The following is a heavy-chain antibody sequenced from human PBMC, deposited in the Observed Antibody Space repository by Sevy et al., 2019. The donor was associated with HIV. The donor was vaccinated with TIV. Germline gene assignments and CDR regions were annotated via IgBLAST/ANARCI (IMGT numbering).Heavy chain of an antibody. J-gene: IGHJ5*02. CDR2: IIPIFGTA. CDR3: ARIPSSYYYDSSGPGEVEGFDP. CDR1: GGTFSSYA. D-gene: IGHD3-22*01. Sequence: ASEKVSCKASGGTFSSYAISWVRQAPGQGLEWMGGIIPIFGTANYAQKFQGRVTITADKSTSTAYMELSSLRSEDTAVYYCARIPSSYYYDSSGPGEVEGFDPWGQGTLVTVSS. V-gene: IGHV1-69*06.